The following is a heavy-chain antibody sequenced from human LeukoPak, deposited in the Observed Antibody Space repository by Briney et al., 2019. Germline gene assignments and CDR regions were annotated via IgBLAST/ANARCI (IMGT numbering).Heavy chain of an antibody. Sequence: GGSLRLSCAASGFTFSSYAVSWVRQAPGEGLEWVSAIGGSGGTTHYADSVKGRFTISRDNSKNTLYLQMNSLRAEDTAVYYCAKLDSRSYYYLDYWGQGTLVTVSS. D-gene: IGHD3-22*01. V-gene: IGHV3-23*01. CDR3: AKLDSRSYYYLDY. CDR2: IGGSGGTT. CDR1: GFTFSSYA. J-gene: IGHJ4*02.